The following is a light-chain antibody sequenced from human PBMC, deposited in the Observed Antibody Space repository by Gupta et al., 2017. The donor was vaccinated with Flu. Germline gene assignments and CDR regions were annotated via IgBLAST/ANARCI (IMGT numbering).Light chain of an antibody. V-gene: IGLV1-44*01. CDR2: TNN. CDR3: AAWEDSLNGFYV. Sequence: QSVLTQPPSASGTPGQRVTISCSGSSSNIGSNTVNWYQQLPGTAPNLLIYTNNQRPSGFPARFSGSKSGTSASLAISGLQAEEEADYYCAAWEDSLNGFYVFGTGTKVTVL. J-gene: IGLJ1*01. CDR1: SSNIGSNT.